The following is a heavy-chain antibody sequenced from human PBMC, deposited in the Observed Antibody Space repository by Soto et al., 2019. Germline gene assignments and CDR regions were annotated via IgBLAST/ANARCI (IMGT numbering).Heavy chain of an antibody. J-gene: IGHJ6*02. CDR3: ARDSTAWFPYYGIDV. CDR2: ISDRGTT. CDR1: GGSIDYYY. Sequence: PSETLSLTCTVSGGSIDYYYWTWIRQPPGEGLEWLGFISDRGTTSYNPSLRSRVTISVDTSKNQFSLRLNSVTAADTAVYYCARDSTAWFPYYGIDVWGQGTTVTVSS. D-gene: IGHD3-10*01. V-gene: IGHV4-59*01.